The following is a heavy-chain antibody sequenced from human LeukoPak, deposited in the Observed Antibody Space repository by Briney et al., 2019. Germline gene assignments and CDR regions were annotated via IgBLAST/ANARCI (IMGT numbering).Heavy chain of an antibody. J-gene: IGHJ4*02. CDR3: AKDYCYGAGSTPPRLDY. Sequence: GGSLRLSCAASGFTFSSYGMHWVRQAPGKGLEWVAFIPYDGSDKFYADSVKGRFTISRDNSKNTLYLQMNSLRAEDTAVYYCAKDYCYGAGSTPPRLDYWGQGTLVTVSS. D-gene: IGHD3-10*01. V-gene: IGHV3-30*02. CDR1: GFTFSSYG. CDR2: IPYDGSDK.